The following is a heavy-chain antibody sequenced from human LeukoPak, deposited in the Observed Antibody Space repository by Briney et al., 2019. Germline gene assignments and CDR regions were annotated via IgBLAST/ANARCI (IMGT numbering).Heavy chain of an antibody. CDR3: GKGRYIVGATYFDY. CDR2: IWYDGSNK. Sequence: PGGSLRLSCAASGFTFSSYGMHWVRQAPGKGLEWVAVIWYDGSNKYYADSVKGRFTASRDNSKNTLYLQMNSLRAEDTAVYYCGKGRYIVGATYFDYWGQGTLVTVSS. V-gene: IGHV3-33*06. J-gene: IGHJ4*02. CDR1: GFTFSSYG. D-gene: IGHD1-26*01.